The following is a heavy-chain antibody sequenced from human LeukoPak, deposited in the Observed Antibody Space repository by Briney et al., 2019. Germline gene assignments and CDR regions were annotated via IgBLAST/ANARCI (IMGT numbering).Heavy chain of an antibody. CDR2: IIPILGIA. V-gene: IGHV1-69*04. J-gene: IGHJ6*02. Sequence: SVKVSCKASGGTFSSYAIGWVRQAPGQGLEWMGRIIPILGIANYAQKFQGRVKITADKSTSTAYMELSSLRSEDTAVYYCARDNYYGSGPYYYYYGMDVWGQGTTVTVSS. CDR3: ARDNYYGSGPYYYYYGMDV. D-gene: IGHD3-10*01. CDR1: GGTFSSYA.